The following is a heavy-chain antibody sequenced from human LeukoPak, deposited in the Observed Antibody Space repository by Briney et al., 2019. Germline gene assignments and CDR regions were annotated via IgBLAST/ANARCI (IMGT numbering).Heavy chain of an antibody. D-gene: IGHD3-10*01. J-gene: IGHJ6*02. CDR3: ARGTSRPNYYGSGSYLGYYYYYGMDV. Sequence: GGSLRLSCAASGFTFSSYAMHWVRQAPGRGLEWVAVISYDGSNKYYADSVKGRFTISRDKSKNTLYLQMNSLRAEDTAVYYCARGTSRPNYYGSGSYLGYYYYYGMDVWGQGTTVTVSS. V-gene: IGHV3-30*04. CDR2: ISYDGSNK. CDR1: GFTFSSYA.